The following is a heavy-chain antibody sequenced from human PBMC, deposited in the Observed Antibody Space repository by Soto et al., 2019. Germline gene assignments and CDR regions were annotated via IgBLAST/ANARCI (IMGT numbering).Heavy chain of an antibody. CDR3: ARGAAAGVRTFDY. V-gene: IGHV1-46*01. D-gene: IGHD6-13*01. CDR1: GYTLTKYY. J-gene: IGHJ4*02. Sequence: QVQLVQSGAEVKKPGASVKVSCKASGYTLTKYYLHWVRQAPGHGLEWMGIINPSGGTTTYAQNFQGRVTMTRDMSTSTVYMELSSLRSEDTAVYYCARGAAAGVRTFDYWGQGTLVTVSS. CDR2: INPSGGTT.